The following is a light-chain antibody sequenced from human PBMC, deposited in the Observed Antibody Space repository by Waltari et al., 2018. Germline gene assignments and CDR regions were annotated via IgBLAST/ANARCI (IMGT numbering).Light chain of an antibody. Sequence: QSALTQPASVSGSPGQSITISCTGTSSYIGGYNFVSWYQQHPGKVPQLIIYEVYNRPSGVSYRFSGSKSGNTASLTISGLQAEDEADYYCSSYTSSSTGIFGGGTKLTVL. V-gene: IGLV2-14*01. CDR1: SSYIGGYNF. CDR2: EVY. J-gene: IGLJ2*01. CDR3: SSYTSSSTGI.